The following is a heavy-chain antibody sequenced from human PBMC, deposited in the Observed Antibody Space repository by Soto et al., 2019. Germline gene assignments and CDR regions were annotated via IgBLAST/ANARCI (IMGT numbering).Heavy chain of an antibody. D-gene: IGHD6-13*01. CDR1: GGSFSGYY. CDR3: ARGGYSSSWLGPRWCVDY. Sequence: QVQLQQWGAGLLKPSETLSLTCAVYGGSFSGYYWSWIRQPPGKGLEWIGEINHSGSTNYNPSLKSRVTISVDTSKNQFSLKLSSVTAADTAVYYWARGGYSSSWLGPRWCVDYWGQGTLVTVSS. CDR2: INHSGST. J-gene: IGHJ4*02. V-gene: IGHV4-34*01.